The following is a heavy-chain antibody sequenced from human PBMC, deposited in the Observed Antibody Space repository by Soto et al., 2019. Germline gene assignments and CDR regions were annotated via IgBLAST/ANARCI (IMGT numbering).Heavy chain of an antibody. CDR3: ARETHFIDY. V-gene: IGHV3-48*03. J-gene: IGHJ4*02. CDR1: GFTFSSYE. CDR2: ISSTGTSM. Sequence: VQLVESGGDLVQPGGSLRLSCAASGFTFSSYEMNWVRQAPGKGLEWVSYISSTGTSMDYADSVKGRFTISRDNAKNSLFLQLNSLRDEETAVYYCARETHFIDYWGQGTLVSVSA.